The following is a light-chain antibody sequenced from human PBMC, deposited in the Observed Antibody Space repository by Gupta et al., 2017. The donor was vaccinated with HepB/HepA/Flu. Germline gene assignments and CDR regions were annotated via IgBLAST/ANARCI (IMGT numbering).Light chain of an antibody. CDR2: GAS. Sequence: DIVITQSPATLSVSPGERATLSCRASQSVSSNLAWYHQKPGQAPRLLIYGASTRATGIPARFSGSGSGTEFTLTISSLQSEDFAVYYCQQYNNWPRTFGQGTKVEIK. CDR1: QSVSSN. CDR3: QQYNNWPRT. J-gene: IGKJ1*01. V-gene: IGKV3-15*01.